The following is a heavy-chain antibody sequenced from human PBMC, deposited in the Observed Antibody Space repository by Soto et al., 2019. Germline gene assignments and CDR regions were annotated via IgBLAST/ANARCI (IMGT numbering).Heavy chain of an antibody. J-gene: IGHJ6*02. D-gene: IGHD3-10*01. CDR2: INPNSGGT. CDR3: ARGLMGTGSYYNYYYYYGMDV. CDR1: GYTFTGYY. Sequence: ASVKVSCKASGYTFTGYYMHWVRQAPGQGLEWMGWINPNSGGTNYAQKFQGWVTMTRDTSISTAYMELSRLRSDDTAVYYCARGLMGTGSYYNYYYYYGMDVWGQGTTVTVS. V-gene: IGHV1-2*04.